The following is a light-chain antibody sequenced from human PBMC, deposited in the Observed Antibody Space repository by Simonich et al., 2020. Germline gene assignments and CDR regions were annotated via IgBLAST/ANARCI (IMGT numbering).Light chain of an antibody. J-gene: IGKJ5*01. V-gene: IGKV4-1*01. CDR1: QSVLYSSNNKNY. Sequence: DIVMTKSPDSLAVSLGERATINCKSSQSVLYSSNNKNYFAWYQQKPGQPPTLLIYWASTRESGVPDRFSGSGSGTDFTLTISSLQAEDVAVYYCQQYYSTPITFGQGTRLEIK. CDR2: WAS. CDR3: QQYYSTPIT.